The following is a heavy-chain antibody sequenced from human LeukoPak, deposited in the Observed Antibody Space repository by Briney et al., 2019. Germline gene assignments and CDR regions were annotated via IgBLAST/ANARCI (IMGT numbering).Heavy chain of an antibody. D-gene: IGHD6-19*01. V-gene: IGHV4-59*01. CDR2: IYYTGST. Sequence: SETLFLTCTVSGGSISSYYWSWIRQPPGKGLEWIGYIYYTGSTNYKPSLKSRVTISVDTSKNQFSLKLSSVTAADTPVYYCAARQQWPFAYWGQGTLVTVSS. CDR1: GGSISSYY. J-gene: IGHJ4*02. CDR3: AARQQWPFAY.